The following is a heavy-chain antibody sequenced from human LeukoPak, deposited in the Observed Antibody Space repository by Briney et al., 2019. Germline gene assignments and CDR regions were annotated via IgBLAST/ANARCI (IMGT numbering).Heavy chain of an antibody. CDR3: ARAVRSYYGSGSVDY. CDR2: IYTSGST. J-gene: IGHJ4*02. D-gene: IGHD3-10*01. Sequence: SETLSLTCTVSGGSISSGSYYWSWIRQPAGKGLEWLGRIYTSGSTNYNPSLKSRVTISVDTSKNQFSLKLSSVTAADTAVYYCARAVRSYYGSGSVDYWGQGTLVTVSS. V-gene: IGHV4-61*02. CDR1: GGSISSGSYY.